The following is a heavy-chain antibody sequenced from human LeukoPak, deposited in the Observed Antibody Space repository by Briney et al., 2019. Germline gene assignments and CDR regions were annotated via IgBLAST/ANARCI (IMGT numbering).Heavy chain of an antibody. J-gene: IGHJ4*02. CDR2: INHSGST. V-gene: IGHV4-34*01. CDR1: GGSLSGYY. Sequence: SETLSLTCAVYGGSLSGYYWSWIRQPPGKGLEWIGEINHSGSTNYNPSLKSRVTISVDTSKNQFSLKLSSVTAADTAVYYCARVRARALVYWGQGTLVTVSS. CDR3: ARVRARALVY.